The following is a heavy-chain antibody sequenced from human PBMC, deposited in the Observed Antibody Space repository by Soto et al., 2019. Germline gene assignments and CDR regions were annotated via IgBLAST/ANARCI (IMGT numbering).Heavy chain of an antibody. CDR3: ASPTEPLYYYYGMDV. D-gene: IGHD1-1*01. CDR2: IIPIFGTA. CDR1: GGTFSSYA. Sequence: QVQLVQSGAEVKKPGSSVKVSCKASGGTFSSYAISWVRQAPGQGLEWMGGIIPIFGTANYAQKFQGRVTITADESTSTGYMELSSRRSEDTAVYYGASPTEPLYYYYGMDVWGQGTTVTVSS. J-gene: IGHJ6*02. V-gene: IGHV1-69*12.